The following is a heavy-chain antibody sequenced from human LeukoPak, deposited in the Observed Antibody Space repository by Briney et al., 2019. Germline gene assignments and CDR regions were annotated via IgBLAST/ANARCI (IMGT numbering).Heavy chain of an antibody. CDR1: GGSISRYY. Sequence: SETLSLTCTVPGGSISRYYWIWIRQPPGAGLEWIGVIYYSGSTNQNPSLKSRVTMSVDTSKNQFFLRLSSVTAADTAVYYCASSSAMVTHSFDYWGQGTLVTVSS. V-gene: IGHV4-59*08. J-gene: IGHJ4*02. CDR3: ASSSAMVTHSFDY. CDR2: IYYSGST. D-gene: IGHD5-18*01.